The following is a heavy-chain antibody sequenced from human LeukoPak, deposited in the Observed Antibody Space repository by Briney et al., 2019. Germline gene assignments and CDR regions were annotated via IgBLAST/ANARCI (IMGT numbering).Heavy chain of an antibody. Sequence: ASVKVSCKASGYTFTGYYMHWVRQAPGQGLEWVGRINPNSGGTNYAQKFQGRVTMTRDTSISTAYMELSRLRSDDTAVYYCARDLGKVGATKGPYWGQGTLVTVSS. CDR1: GYTFTGYY. CDR2: INPNSGGT. CDR3: ARDLGKVGATKGPY. D-gene: IGHD1-26*01. V-gene: IGHV1-2*06. J-gene: IGHJ4*02.